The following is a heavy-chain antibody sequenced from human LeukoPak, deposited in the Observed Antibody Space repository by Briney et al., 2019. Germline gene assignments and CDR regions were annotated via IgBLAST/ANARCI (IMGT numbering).Heavy chain of an antibody. CDR2: ISYDGSNK. V-gene: IGHV3-30*04. CDR1: GFTFSSYA. Sequence: PGGSLRLSCAASGFTFSSYAMHWVRQAPGKGLEWVAVISYDGSNKYYADSVKGRFTISGDNSKNTLYLQMNSLRAEDTAVYYCARDSSGWDYWGQGTLVTVSS. J-gene: IGHJ4*02. CDR3: ARDSSGWDY. D-gene: IGHD6-19*01.